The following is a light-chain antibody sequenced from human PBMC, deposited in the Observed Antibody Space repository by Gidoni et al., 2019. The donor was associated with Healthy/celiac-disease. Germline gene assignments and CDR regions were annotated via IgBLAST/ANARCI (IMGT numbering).Light chain of an antibody. Sequence: EIVLTQSPATLSLSPGERATLSCRATQSVSSYLAWYQQKPCQAPRLLIYDASNRATGIPARFSGSGSGTDFTLTISSREPEDFAVYYCQQRSNWPWTFGQGTKVEIK. CDR2: DAS. CDR1: QSVSSY. CDR3: QQRSNWPWT. J-gene: IGKJ1*01. V-gene: IGKV3-11*01.